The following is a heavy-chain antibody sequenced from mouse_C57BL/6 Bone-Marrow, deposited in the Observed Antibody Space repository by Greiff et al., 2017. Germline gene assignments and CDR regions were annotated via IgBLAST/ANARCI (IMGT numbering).Heavy chain of an antibody. V-gene: IGHV3-6*01. CDR2: ISYDGSN. Sequence: DVQLQESGPGLVKPSQSLSLTCSVTGYSITSGYYWNWIRQFPGNKLEWMGYISYDGSNNYNPSLKNRISITRDTSKNQFFLKLNSVTTEDTATYYCARGHYYGSRLSMDYWGQGTSVTVSS. CDR3: ARGHYYGSRLSMDY. D-gene: IGHD1-1*01. J-gene: IGHJ4*01. CDR1: GYSITSGYY.